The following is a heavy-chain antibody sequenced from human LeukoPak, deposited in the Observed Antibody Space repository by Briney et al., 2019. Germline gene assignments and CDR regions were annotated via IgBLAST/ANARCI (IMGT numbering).Heavy chain of an antibody. CDR2: IKSKTDGGTT. J-gene: IGHJ4*02. CDR3: TTDLAYYDSSGYPDY. V-gene: IGHV3-15*01. D-gene: IGHD3-22*01. CDR1: GFTFSNAW. Sequence: GGSLRLSCAASGFTFSNAWMSWVRQAPGKGLEWVGRIKSKTDGGTTDYAAPVKGRFTISRDDSKNTLYLQMNSLKTEDTAVYYCTTDLAYYDSSGYPDYWGQGTLVTVSS.